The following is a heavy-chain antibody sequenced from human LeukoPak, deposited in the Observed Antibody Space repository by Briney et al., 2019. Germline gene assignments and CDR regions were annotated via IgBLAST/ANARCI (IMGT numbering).Heavy chain of an antibody. CDR1: GYTFTSYD. CDR2: MNPNSGNT. CDR3: ARRSYGSGWYYFDY. D-gene: IGHD6-19*01. V-gene: IGHV1-8*01. Sequence: ASVKVSCKASGYTFTSYDTNWVRQATGQGLEWMGWMNPNSGNTGYAQKFQGRVTMTRNTSISTAYMELSSLRSEDTAVYYCARRSYGSGWYYFDYWGQGTLVTVSS. J-gene: IGHJ4*02.